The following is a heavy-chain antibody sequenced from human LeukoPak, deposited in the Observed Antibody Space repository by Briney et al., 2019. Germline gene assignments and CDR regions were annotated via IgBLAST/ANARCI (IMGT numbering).Heavy chain of an antibody. Sequence: GGSLRLSCAASGFTFNTYTMNWVRQAPGKGLEWVSVIYSGGSTYYADSVKGRFTISRDNSKNTLYLQMNSLRAEDTAVYYCARSPSVVAYDYWGQGTLVTVSS. CDR2: IYSGGST. CDR3: ARSPSVVAYDY. CDR1: GFTFNTYT. J-gene: IGHJ4*02. D-gene: IGHD2-15*01. V-gene: IGHV3-53*01.